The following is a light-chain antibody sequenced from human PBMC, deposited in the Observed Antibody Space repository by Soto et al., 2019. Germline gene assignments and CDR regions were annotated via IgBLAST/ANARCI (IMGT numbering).Light chain of an antibody. CDR1: GSNIGNNY. Sequence: QSVLTQPPSVSAAPGQMITISCSGSGSNIGNNYVSWYQQLPGTAPKLLIYDNNQRPSGIPDRFSGSKSGTSATLGITGIQTGDEADYYCGTWDSSLSAGVFGTGTKVTVL. CDR3: GTWDSSLSAGV. CDR2: DNN. V-gene: IGLV1-51*01. J-gene: IGLJ1*01.